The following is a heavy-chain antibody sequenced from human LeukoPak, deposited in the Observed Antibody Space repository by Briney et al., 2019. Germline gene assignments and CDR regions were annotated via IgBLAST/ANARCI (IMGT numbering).Heavy chain of an antibody. CDR1: GYTFTSYY. CDR2: IIPIFGTA. Sequence: ASVKVSCKASGYTFTSYYMHWVRQAPGQGLEWMGGIIPIFGTANYAQKFQGRVTITTDESTSTAYMELSSLRSEDTAVYYCARGPKGIAALIYYYYYMDVWGKGTTVTVSS. V-gene: IGHV1-69*05. CDR3: ARGPKGIAALIYYYYYMDV. J-gene: IGHJ6*03. D-gene: IGHD6-13*01.